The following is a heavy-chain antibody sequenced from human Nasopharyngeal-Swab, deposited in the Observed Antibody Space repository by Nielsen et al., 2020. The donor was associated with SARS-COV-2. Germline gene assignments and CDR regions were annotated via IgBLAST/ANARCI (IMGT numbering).Heavy chain of an antibody. J-gene: IGHJ3*02. Sequence: GGSLRLSCAASGFTCSSYGMHWVRQAPGKGLEWVAFIRYDGSNKYYADSVKGRFTISRDNSKNTLYLQMNGLRAEDTAVYYCAKDGAYDTMIVVVIKGPAFDIWGQGTMVTVSS. CDR1: GFTCSSYG. CDR2: IRYDGSNK. CDR3: AKDGAYDTMIVVVIKGPAFDI. V-gene: IGHV3-30*02. D-gene: IGHD3-22*01.